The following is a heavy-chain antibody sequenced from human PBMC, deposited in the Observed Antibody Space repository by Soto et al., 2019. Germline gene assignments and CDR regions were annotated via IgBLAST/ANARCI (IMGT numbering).Heavy chain of an antibody. CDR1: GGTFSSYH. Sequence: ASVKVSCKASGGTFSSYHISWLRQAPGQGPEWMGGIIPMFNRANYAQMFQGRVTITADESTSTSYMEVNNLKSDDTAVYYCARPSTYYDDWRGCPHFDYWGQGT. J-gene: IGHJ4*02. D-gene: IGHD3-3*01. V-gene: IGHV1-69*13. CDR2: IIPMFNRA. CDR3: ARPSTYYDDWRGCPHFDY.